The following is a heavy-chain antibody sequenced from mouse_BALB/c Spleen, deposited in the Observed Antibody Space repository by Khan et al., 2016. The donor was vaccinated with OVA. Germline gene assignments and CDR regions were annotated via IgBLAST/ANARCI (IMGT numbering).Heavy chain of an antibody. J-gene: IGHJ2*01. CDR1: GYTFTDYS. V-gene: IGHV9-2-1*01. Sequence: LVESGPELKKPGETVKISCKASGYTFTDYSMHWVKQAPGKGLKWMGWINTETGEPTYADDFKGRFAFSLETSASTAYLQINNLKNEDTATYFCASSLLRDFDYWGQGTTLTVSS. CDR3: ASSLLRDFDY. D-gene: IGHD1-2*01. CDR2: INTETGEP.